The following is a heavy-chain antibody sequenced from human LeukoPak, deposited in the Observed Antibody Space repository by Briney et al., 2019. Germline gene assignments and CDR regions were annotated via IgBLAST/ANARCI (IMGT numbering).Heavy chain of an antibody. J-gene: IGHJ4*02. V-gene: IGHV4-34*01. CDR2: INHSGST. Sequence: PSETLSLTCAVYGGSFSGYYWSWIRQPPGKGLEWIGEINHSGSTNYNPSLKCRVTISVDTSKNQFSLKLSSVTAADTAVYYCARGPLVGATLGSGTNYFDYWGQGTLVTVSS. CDR1: GGSFSGYY. D-gene: IGHD1-26*01. CDR3: ARGPLVGATLGSGTNYFDY.